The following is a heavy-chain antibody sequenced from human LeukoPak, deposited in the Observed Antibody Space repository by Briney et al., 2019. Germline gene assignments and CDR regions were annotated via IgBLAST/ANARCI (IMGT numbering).Heavy chain of an antibody. CDR3: ARDGYSYGFPFDY. CDR2: MNPNSGNT. CDR1: GSTFTSYD. Sequence: ASVKVSCKASGSTFTSYDINWVRQATGQGLEWMGWMNPNSGNTGYAQKFQGRVTMTRNTSISTAYMELSSLRSEDTAVYYCARDGYSYGFPFDYWGQGTLVTVSS. J-gene: IGHJ4*02. V-gene: IGHV1-8*01. D-gene: IGHD5-18*01.